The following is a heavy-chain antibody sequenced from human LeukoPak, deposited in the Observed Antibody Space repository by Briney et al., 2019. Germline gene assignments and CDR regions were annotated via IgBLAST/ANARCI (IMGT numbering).Heavy chain of an antibody. CDR3: AKNYDSSGYYLGWFDP. CDR1: GFTFSSYG. CDR2: ISYDGSNK. D-gene: IGHD3-22*01. J-gene: IGHJ5*02. Sequence: GRSLRLSCAASGFTFSSYGMHWVRQAPGKGLEWVAVISYDGSNKYYADSVKGRFTISRDNSKNTLYLQMNSLRAEGTAVYYCAKNYDSSGYYLGWFDPWGQGTLVTVSS. V-gene: IGHV3-30*18.